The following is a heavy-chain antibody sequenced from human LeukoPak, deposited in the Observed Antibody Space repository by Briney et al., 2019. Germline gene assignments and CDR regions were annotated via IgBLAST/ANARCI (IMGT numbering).Heavy chain of an antibody. CDR3: ARDIYDSGDFRGDF. D-gene: IGHD3-22*01. CDR2: ISWNSGSI. V-gene: IGHV3-43*01. J-gene: IGHJ4*02. Sequence: PGGSLRLSCAVSGFDFGDYTMHWVRQPPVKGLEWVSLISWNSGSIKYTESVKGRFTISRDSSKNSLYLQMSSLRTEDTALYYCARDIYDSGDFRGDFWGQGTLVTVSS. CDR1: GFDFGDYT.